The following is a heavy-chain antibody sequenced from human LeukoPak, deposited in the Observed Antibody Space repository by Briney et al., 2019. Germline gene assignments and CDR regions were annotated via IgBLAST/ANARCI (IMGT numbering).Heavy chain of an antibody. V-gene: IGHV3-21*01. CDR3: ARERLREVPEYYFDY. D-gene: IGHD1-26*01. CDR1: GFTFTNYS. CDR2: VSSSSRYI. J-gene: IGHJ4*02. Sequence: TGGSLRLSCAASGFTFTNYSMNWVRQAPGKGLEWISSVSSSSRYIYSADSVKGRFTISRDNAKNSLYLQMNSLRAEDTAVYYCARERLREVPEYYFDYWGQGTLVTVSS.